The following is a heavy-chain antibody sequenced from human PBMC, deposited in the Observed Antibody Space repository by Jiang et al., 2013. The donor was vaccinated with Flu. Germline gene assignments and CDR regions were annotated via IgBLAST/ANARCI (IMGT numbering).Heavy chain of an antibody. Sequence: KPTQTLTLTCTLSGFSLSSSGMAVGWIRQPPGKALGWLALIYGDDTERYRPSLESRLTITKDTSENQVVLTMTNMDPVDTATYYCGVGLLERLDYRGQGTLVTVSS. J-gene: IGHJ4*02. D-gene: IGHD1-1*01. CDR1: GFSLSSSGMA. V-gene: IGHV2-5*02. CDR2: IYGDDTE. CDR3: GVGLLERLDY.